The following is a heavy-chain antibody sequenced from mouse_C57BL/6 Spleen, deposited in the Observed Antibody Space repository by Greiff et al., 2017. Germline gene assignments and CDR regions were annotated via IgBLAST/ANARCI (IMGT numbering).Heavy chain of an antibody. CDR2: IDPSDSYT. D-gene: IGHD1-1*01. CDR1: GYTFTSYW. V-gene: IGHV1-69*01. J-gene: IGHJ4*01. CDR3: AKEPHYGSSPYAMDY. Sequence: QVQLQQSGAELVMPGASVKLSCKASGYTFTSYWMHWVKQRPGQGLEWIGEIDPSDSYTNYNQKFKGKSTLTVDKSSSTAYMQLSSLTSEDSAVYYSAKEPHYGSSPYAMDYWGQGTSVTVSS.